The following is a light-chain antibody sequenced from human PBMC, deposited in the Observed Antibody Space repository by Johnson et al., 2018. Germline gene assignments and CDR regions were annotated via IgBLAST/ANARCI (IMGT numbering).Light chain of an antibody. CDR3: GTWDSSLSDGNV. CDR1: SYNIGNNY. V-gene: IGLV1-51*02. CDR2: ENN. Sequence: QSVLTQPPSVSAAPGQKVTISCSGSSYNIGNNYVSWYQQLPGTAPKLLIYENNKRPSGIPDRFSGSKSGTSATLGITGLQTGDEADYYCGTWDSSLSDGNVFGTGTKVTVL. J-gene: IGLJ1*01.